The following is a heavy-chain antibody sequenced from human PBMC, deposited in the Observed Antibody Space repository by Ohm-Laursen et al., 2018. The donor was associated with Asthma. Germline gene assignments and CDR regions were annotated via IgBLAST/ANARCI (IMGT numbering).Heavy chain of an antibody. J-gene: IGHJ6*02. V-gene: IGHV3-33*07. CDR1: GFSFRDYG. CDR3: AREPPYYYGMDV. CDR2: IWYDGSNK. Sequence: SLRLSCSASGFSFRDYGMYWVRQAPGKGLEWVAVIWYDGSNKYYADSVKGRFTISRDNSKNTLYLQMNSLRAEDTAVYYCAREPPYYYGMDVWGQGTTVTVSS.